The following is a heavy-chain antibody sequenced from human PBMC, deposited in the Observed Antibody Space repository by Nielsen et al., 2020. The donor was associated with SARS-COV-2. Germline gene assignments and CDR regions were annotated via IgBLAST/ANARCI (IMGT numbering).Heavy chain of an antibody. CDR3: ARFSMYYFDY. V-gene: IGHV4-59*12. CDR2: IYYSGST. Sequence: SETLSLTCTVSGGSISSYYWSWIRQPPGKGLEWIGYIYYSGSTYYNPSLKSRVTISVDKSKNQFSLKLSSVTAADTAVYYCARFSMYYFDYWGQGTLVTVSS. D-gene: IGHD2-8*01. CDR1: GGSISSYY. J-gene: IGHJ4*02.